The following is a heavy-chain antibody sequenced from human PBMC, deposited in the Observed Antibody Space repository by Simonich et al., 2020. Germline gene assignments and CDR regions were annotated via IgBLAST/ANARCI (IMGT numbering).Heavy chain of an antibody. CDR3: ARSTTGTTAFDI. CDR1: GYTFTSYG. CDR2: ISAYKVNT. Sequence: VQLVQSGAEVKKPGASVKFSCKGSGYTFTSYGISWVRPAPGQGLELMVWISAYKVNTNNAQKLQGRVTMTTDTSTSTAYMELRSLRSDDTAVYYCARSTTGTTAFDIWGQGTMVTVSS. V-gene: IGHV1-18*01. D-gene: IGHD1-1*01. J-gene: IGHJ3*02.